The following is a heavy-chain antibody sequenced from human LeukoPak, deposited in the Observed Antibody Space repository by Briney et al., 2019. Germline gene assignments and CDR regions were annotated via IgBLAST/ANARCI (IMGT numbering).Heavy chain of an antibody. Sequence: GGSLRLSCAASEFTFDDYAMHWVRQAPGKGLEWVSGISWNSGSIGYADSVKGRFTISRDNAKNSLYLQMNSLRAEDTALYYCARGPQYYDFWSGYPWDAFDIWGQGTMVTVSS. CDR2: ISWNSGSI. V-gene: IGHV3-9*01. CDR1: EFTFDDYA. D-gene: IGHD3-3*01. CDR3: ARGPQYYDFWSGYPWDAFDI. J-gene: IGHJ3*02.